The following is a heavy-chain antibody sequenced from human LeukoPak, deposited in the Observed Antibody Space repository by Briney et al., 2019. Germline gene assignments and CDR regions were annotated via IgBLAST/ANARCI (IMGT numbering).Heavy chain of an antibody. D-gene: IGHD3-10*01. CDR3: ARDYGSGSYPFHY. CDR1: GYTFTSYD. CDR2: MNPNSGNT. Sequence: GASVKVSRKASGYTFTSYDINWVRQATGQGLEWMGWMNPNSGNTGYAQKFQDRVTMTRNTSISTAYMELSSLRSEDTAVYYCARDYGSGSYPFHYWGQETLLTVSS. V-gene: IGHV1-8*01. J-gene: IGHJ4*02.